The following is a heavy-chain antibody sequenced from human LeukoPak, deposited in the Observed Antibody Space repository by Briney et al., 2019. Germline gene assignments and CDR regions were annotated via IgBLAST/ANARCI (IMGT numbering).Heavy chain of an antibody. Sequence: ASVKVSCKASGYTFTSYYMHWVRQAPGQGLEWMGIINPSGGSTSYAQKFQGRVTMTRDTSTSTVYMELSSLRSEDTAVYYCARAISLPFGVEIYYMDVWGKGTTVTVSS. CDR3: ARAISLPFGVEIYYMDV. D-gene: IGHD3-3*01. CDR2: INPSGGST. J-gene: IGHJ6*03. CDR1: GYTFTSYY. V-gene: IGHV1-46*01.